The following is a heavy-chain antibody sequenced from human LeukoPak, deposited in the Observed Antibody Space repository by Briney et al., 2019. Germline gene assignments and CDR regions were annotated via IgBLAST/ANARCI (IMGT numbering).Heavy chain of an antibody. CDR1: GFTVSSNY. J-gene: IGHJ4*02. CDR3: ARADYDYVWGQPGFYFDY. D-gene: IGHD3-16*01. CDR2: IYSGGST. V-gene: IGHV3-53*01. Sequence: GGSLRLSCAASGFTVSSNYMSWVRQAPGKGLEWVSVIYSGGSTYYADSVKGRFTISRDNSKNTLYLQMNSLRAEDTAVYYCARADYDYVWGQPGFYFDYWGQGTLVTVSS.